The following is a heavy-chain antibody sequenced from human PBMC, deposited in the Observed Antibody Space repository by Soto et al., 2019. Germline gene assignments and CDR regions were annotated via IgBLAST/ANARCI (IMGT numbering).Heavy chain of an antibody. J-gene: IGHJ6*02. CDR2: INHNSGGT. CDR3: ARLGLGYCTNGVCYTAFGGFGINYYYYCGMDV. Sequence: GASVKVSCKASGYTFTGYYMHWVRQDPGKGLEWMGWINHNSGGTNYAQKFQGWVTMTRDTSISTAYLQWSSLEASGTAMYYCARLGLGYCTNGVCYTAFGGFGINYYYYCGMDVWGQGTTVTVSS. D-gene: IGHD2-8*01. V-gene: IGHV1-2*04. CDR1: GYTFTGYY.